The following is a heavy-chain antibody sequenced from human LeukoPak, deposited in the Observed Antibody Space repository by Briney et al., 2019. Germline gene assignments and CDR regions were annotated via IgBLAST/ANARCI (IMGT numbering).Heavy chain of an antibody. CDR3: ARGVDSAIDW. D-gene: IGHD3-9*01. CDR2: INGDGRDK. J-gene: IGHJ4*02. V-gene: IGHV3-7*01. Sequence: GGSLRLSCAASGFTFSGSAMHWVRQAPGKGLEWVANINGDGRDKYYVGSVRGRFTISRDNADNALYLQMNSLRGDDTALYYCARGVDSAIDWWGQGTLVTVSS. CDR1: GFTFSGSA.